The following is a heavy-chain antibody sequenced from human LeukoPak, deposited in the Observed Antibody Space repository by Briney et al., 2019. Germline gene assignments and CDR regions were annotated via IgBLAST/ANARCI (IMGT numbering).Heavy chain of an antibody. CDR1: GFSFSSYS. CDR3: AKDSRRRKTYYYDSSALYFFDY. J-gene: IGHJ4*02. CDR2: ISSSSSYI. Sequence: PGGSLRLSCAASGFSFSSYSMSWVRQAPRKGVEWVSSISSSSSYIYYTDSVKGRFTISRDNSKNTLYLQMNSVRSEDTAVYYWAKDSRRRKTYYYDSSALYFFDYWGQGTLVTVSS. D-gene: IGHD3-22*01. V-gene: IGHV3-21*01.